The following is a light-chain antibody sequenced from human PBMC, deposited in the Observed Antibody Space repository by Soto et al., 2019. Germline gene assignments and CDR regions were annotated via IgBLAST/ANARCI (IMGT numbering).Light chain of an antibody. V-gene: IGLV1-36*01. J-gene: IGLJ1*01. CDR3: AAWDDRLNGSYV. Sequence: QSVLTQPPSVSEAPRQRFTISCSGSSSNIGNNAVNWYQQLPGKAPKLLIYYDDLLPSGVSDRFSGSKSGTSASLAISGLQSEDEADYYCAAWDDRLNGSYVFGTGNKLTVL. CDR1: SSNIGNNA. CDR2: YDD.